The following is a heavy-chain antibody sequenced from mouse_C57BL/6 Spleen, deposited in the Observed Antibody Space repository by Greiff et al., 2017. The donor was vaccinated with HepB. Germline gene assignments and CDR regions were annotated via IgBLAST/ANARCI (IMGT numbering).Heavy chain of an antibody. J-gene: IGHJ3*01. V-gene: IGHV5-9*01. Sequence: EVMLVESGGGLVKPGGSLKLSCAASGFTFSSYTMSWVRQTPEKRLEWVATISGGGGNTYYPDSVKGRFTISRDNAKNTLYLQMSSLRSEDTALYYCARLDYSNSWFAYWGQGTLVTVSA. CDR3: ARLDYSNSWFAY. CDR2: ISGGGGNT. CDR1: GFTFSSYT. D-gene: IGHD2-5*01.